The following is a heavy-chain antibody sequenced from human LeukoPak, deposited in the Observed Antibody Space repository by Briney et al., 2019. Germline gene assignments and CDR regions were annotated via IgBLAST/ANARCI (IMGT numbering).Heavy chain of an antibody. V-gene: IGHV5-51*01. CDR1: GYSFTSYW. Sequence: GESLKISCKGSGYSFTSYWIGWVRQMPGKGLEWMGIIYPGDSDTRYSPSFQGQVTISADKPISTAYLQWSSLKASDTAMYYCARHYESGIAAADNWFDPWGQGTLVTVSS. CDR2: IYPGDSDT. CDR3: ARHYESGIAAADNWFDP. D-gene: IGHD6-13*01. J-gene: IGHJ5*02.